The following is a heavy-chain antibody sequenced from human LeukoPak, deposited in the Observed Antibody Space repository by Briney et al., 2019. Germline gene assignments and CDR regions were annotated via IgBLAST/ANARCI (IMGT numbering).Heavy chain of an antibody. D-gene: IGHD4-17*01. CDR2: ISSSGSTK. Sequence: GGSLRLSCAASGFTFSSYEMNWVRQAPGKGLEWVSYISSSGSTKNYADSVKGRFTISRDNAKNSLYLQMNSLRAEDTAVYYCAREYGDPRLRYFDYWGQGTLVTVSS. V-gene: IGHV3-48*03. CDR1: GFTFSSYE. CDR3: AREYGDPRLRYFDY. J-gene: IGHJ4*02.